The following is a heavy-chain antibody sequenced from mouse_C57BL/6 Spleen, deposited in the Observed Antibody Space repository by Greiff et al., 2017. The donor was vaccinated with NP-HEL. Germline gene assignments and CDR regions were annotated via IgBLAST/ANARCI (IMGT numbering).Heavy chain of an antibody. CDR1: GYSFTGYY. CDR2: IYPYNGVS. Sequence: VQLQQSGPELVKPGASVKISCKASGYSFTGYYMHWVKQSHGNILDWIGYIYPYNGVSSYNQNFKGKATLTVDNSSSTAYMELRSLTSEDSAVDNGARYYGSSYETLFAYWGQGTLVTVSA. D-gene: IGHD1-1*01. CDR3: ARYYGSSYETLFAY. J-gene: IGHJ3*01. V-gene: IGHV1-31*01.